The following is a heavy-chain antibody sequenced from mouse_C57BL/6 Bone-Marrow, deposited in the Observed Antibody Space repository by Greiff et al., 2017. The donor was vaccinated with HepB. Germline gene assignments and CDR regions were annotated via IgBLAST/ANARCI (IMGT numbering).Heavy chain of an antibody. J-gene: IGHJ2*01. V-gene: IGHV1-76*01. CDR3: ARQEGTRDFDY. CDR2: IYPGSGNT. D-gene: IGHD3-3*01. CDR1: GYTFTDYY. Sequence: QVQLQQSGAELVRPGASVKLSCKASGYTFTDYYINWVKQRPGQGLEWIARIYPGSGNTYYNEKFKGKATLTAEKSSSTAYMQLSSLTSEDSAVYFCARQEGTRDFDYWGQGTTLTVSS.